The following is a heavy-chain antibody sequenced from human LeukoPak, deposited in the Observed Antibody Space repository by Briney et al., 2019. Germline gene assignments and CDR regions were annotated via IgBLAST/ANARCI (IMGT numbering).Heavy chain of an antibody. V-gene: IGHV3-23*01. CDR1: GFTFSSYA. CDR3: ARGEWGGNSADYYYGMDV. D-gene: IGHD4-23*01. J-gene: IGHJ6*02. CDR2: ISGSGGST. Sequence: GGSLRLSCAASGFTFSSYAMSWVRQAPGKGLEWVSTISGSGGSTYYADSVRGRFTISRDNSRNTLYLQMNSLRAEDTAVYYCARGEWGGNSADYYYGMDVWGQGTTVTVSS.